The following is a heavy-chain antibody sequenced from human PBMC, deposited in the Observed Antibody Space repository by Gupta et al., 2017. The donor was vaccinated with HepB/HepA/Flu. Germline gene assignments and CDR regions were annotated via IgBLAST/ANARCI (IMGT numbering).Heavy chain of an antibody. CDR2: IYYSGST. CDR3: ARLEGPTLGRGYSYGTFDY. CDR1: GGSISSSSYY. D-gene: IGHD5-18*01. V-gene: IGHV4-39*01. J-gene: IGHJ4*02. Sequence: QLQLQESGPGLVKPSETLSLTCTVSGGSISSSSYYWGWIRQPPGKGLEWIGSIYYSGSTYYNPSLKSRVTISVDTSKNQFSLKLSSVTAADTAVYYCARLEGPTLGRGYSYGTFDYWGQGTLVTVSS.